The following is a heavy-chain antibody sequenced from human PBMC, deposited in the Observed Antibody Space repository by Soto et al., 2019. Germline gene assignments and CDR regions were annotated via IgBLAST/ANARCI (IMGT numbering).Heavy chain of an antibody. D-gene: IGHD3-3*01. J-gene: IGHJ4*02. CDR2: ISAYNGNT. Sequence: ASVKVSCKASGYTFTSYGISWVRQAPGQGLEWMGWISAYNGNTNYAQKLQGRVTMTTDTSTSTAYMELRSLRSDDTALYYCARDPRGYDFWSGYYDYWGQGTLVTVSS. CDR1: GYTFTSYG. CDR3: ARDPRGYDFWSGYYDY. V-gene: IGHV1-18*01.